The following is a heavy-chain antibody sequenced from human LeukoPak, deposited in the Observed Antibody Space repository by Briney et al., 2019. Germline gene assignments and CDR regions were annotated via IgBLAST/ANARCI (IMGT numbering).Heavy chain of an antibody. J-gene: IGHJ6*03. Sequence: ASVKVSCKASGYTFTGYYMHWVRQAPEQGLEWMGWINPNSGGTNYAQKFQGRVTMTRDTSISTAYMELSRLRSDDTAVYYCARVRVPAAIYYYMDVWGKGTTVTVSS. D-gene: IGHD2-2*02. CDR1: GYTFTGYY. CDR2: INPNSGGT. V-gene: IGHV1-2*02. CDR3: ARVRVPAAIYYYMDV.